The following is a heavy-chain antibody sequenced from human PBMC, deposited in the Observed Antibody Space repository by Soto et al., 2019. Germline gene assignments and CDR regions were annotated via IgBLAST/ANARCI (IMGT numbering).Heavy chain of an antibody. V-gene: IGHV3-15*07. D-gene: IGHD3-3*01. Sequence: GGSLRLSCAASGFTFSNAWMNWVRQAPGKGLEWVGRIKSKTDGGTTDYAAPVKGRFTISRDDSKNTLYLQMNSLKTEDTAVYYCTTDIRFLEWLLCSSGGNAFDIWGQGTMVTVSS. J-gene: IGHJ3*02. CDR1: GFTFSNAW. CDR2: IKSKTDGGTT. CDR3: TTDIRFLEWLLCSSGGNAFDI.